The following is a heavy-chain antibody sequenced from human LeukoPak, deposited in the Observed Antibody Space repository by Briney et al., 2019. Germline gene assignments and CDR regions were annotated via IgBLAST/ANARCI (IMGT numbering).Heavy chain of an antibody. J-gene: IGHJ4*02. CDR3: AKDVCTSPRCLLYFDS. Sequence: GGSLRLSWTTSGFAFSNDAMNWVRQAPGKGPEWVSGISGFNTYYADSVKGRFTIFRDNSKNVLYLQMDRLRAEDTAVYSCAKDVCTSPRCLLYFDSWGQGTLVTVSS. CDR1: GFAFSNDA. CDR2: ISGFNT. V-gene: IGHV3-23*01. D-gene: IGHD2-8*01.